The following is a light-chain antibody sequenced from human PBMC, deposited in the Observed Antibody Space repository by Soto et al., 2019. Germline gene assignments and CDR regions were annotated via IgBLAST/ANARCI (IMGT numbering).Light chain of an antibody. Sequence: QSVLTQPPSASGSPGQSVTISCTGTSSDVGAYNYVSWYQQHPGKAPKLMIYDVSKRPSGVPDRFSGSKSGNTASLTVSGLQAEDEADYYCSSYAGSSNYVFGSGTKLTVL. V-gene: IGLV2-8*01. CDR1: SSDVGAYNY. CDR2: DVS. J-gene: IGLJ1*01. CDR3: SSYAGSSNYV.